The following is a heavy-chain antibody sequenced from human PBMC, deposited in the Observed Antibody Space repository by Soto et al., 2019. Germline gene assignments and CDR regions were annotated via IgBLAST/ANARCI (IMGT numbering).Heavy chain of an antibody. CDR1: GFTFSSYA. J-gene: IGHJ5*02. CDR2: ISGSGGST. D-gene: IGHD3-10*01. V-gene: IGHV3-23*01. Sequence: PGGSLRLSCAASGFTFSSYAMSWVRQAPGKGLEWVSAISGSGGSTYYADSVEGRFTISRDNSKNTLYLQMNSLRAEDTAVYYCAKSPADYGSGSYQFDPWGQGTLVTVSS. CDR3: AKSPADYGSGSYQFDP.